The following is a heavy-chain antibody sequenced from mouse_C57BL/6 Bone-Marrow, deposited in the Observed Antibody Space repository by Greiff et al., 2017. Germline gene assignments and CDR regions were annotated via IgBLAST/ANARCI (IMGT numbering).Heavy chain of an antibody. Sequence: EVKLMESGGDLVKPGGSLKLSCAASGFTFSSYGMSWVRQTPDKRLEWVATISSGGSYTYYPDNVKGRFTISRDNAKNTLYLQMSSLKSEDTAMYYCARWGLLYYFDYWGQGTTLTVSS. J-gene: IGHJ2*01. D-gene: IGHD2-3*01. V-gene: IGHV5-6*01. CDR1: GFTFSSYG. CDR2: ISSGGSYT. CDR3: ARWGLLYYFDY.